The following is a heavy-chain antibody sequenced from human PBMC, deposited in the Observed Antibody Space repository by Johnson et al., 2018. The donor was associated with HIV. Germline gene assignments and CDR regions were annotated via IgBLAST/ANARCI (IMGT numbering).Heavy chain of an antibody. Sequence: VQLVESGGGLVQPGGSLRLSCAASGFTVSSNYMSWVRQAPGKGLAWVSGISWNSGSIGYAASVKGRFTISSDNSKQTLYLQVNSLRDEDTAVYYCERVAVSRAGDAFDVWGTGTMVTVSS. J-gene: IGHJ3*01. D-gene: IGHD5-24*01. CDR3: ERVAVSRAGDAFDV. CDR1: GFTVSSNY. CDR2: SWNSGSI. V-gene: IGHV3-66*02.